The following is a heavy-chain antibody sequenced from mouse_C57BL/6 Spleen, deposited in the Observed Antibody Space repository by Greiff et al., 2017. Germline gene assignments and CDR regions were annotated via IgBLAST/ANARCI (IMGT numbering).Heavy chain of an antibody. J-gene: IGHJ1*03. CDR3: ARESYDGYYPWYFDV. CDR1: GYSITSGYD. V-gene: IGHV3-1*01. D-gene: IGHD2-3*01. Sequence: EVQGVESGPGMVKPSQSLSLTCTVTGYSITSGYDWHWIRHFPGNKLEWMGYISYSGSTNYNPSLKSRISITHDTSKNHFFLKLNSVTTDDTATYYCARESYDGYYPWYFDVWGTGTTVTVSS. CDR2: ISYSGST.